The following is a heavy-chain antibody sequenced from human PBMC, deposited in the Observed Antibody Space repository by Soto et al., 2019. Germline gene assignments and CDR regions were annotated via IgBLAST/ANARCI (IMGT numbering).Heavy chain of an antibody. J-gene: IGHJ5*02. V-gene: IGHV4-59*01. Sequence: SETLSLTCTVSGGSISSYYWSWIRQPPGKGLEWIGYIYYSGSTNYNPSLKSRVTISVDTSKNQFSLKLSSVTAADTAVYYCAREKSPYYDILTGYEAPTNWFDPWGQGTLVTVSS. CDR2: IYYSGST. CDR3: AREKSPYYDILTGYEAPTNWFDP. CDR1: GGSISSYY. D-gene: IGHD3-9*01.